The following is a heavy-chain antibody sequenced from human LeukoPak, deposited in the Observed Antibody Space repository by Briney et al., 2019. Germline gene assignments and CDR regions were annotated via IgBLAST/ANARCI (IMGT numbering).Heavy chain of an antibody. Sequence: SETLSLTCAVHGESFSAYFWSWIRQFPGEGLEWIGEIDHRGSSNYNPPLKSRATISVDTSKNHFSLSLTSVTAADTAVYYCATRSSTLTAARCFDDWGQGTVVTVSS. J-gene: IGHJ4*03. D-gene: IGHD6-6*01. V-gene: IGHV4-34*01. CDR3: ATRSSTLTAARCFDD. CDR1: GESFSAYF. CDR2: IDHRGSS.